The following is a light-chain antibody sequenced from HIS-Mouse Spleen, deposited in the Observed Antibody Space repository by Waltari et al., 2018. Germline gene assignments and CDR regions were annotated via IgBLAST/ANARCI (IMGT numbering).Light chain of an antibody. CDR1: SLRSYY. J-gene: IGLJ2*01. V-gene: IGLV3-19*01. CDR3: NSRDSSGNHVV. CDR2: GKN. Sequence: SSELTQDPAVSVALGQTVRITCQGDSLRSYYASWYQQKPGQAPVLVLYGKNNRPSGIPDRFSCSSSGNTASLTITGAQAEDEADYYCNSRDSSGNHVVFGGGTKLTVL.